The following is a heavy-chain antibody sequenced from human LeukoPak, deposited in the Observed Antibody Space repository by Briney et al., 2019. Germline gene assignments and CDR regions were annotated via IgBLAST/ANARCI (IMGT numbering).Heavy chain of an antibody. CDR2: INHSGST. CDR3: ARPRYGSGSLDS. CDR1: GESFSGHY. D-gene: IGHD3-10*01. V-gene: IGHV4-34*01. J-gene: IGHJ4*02. Sequence: PSETLSLTCAVYGESFSGHYRTWIRQPPGRGLEWIGEINHSGSTTSNPSLNNRLTISVDTSKNQFSLKLTSVTAADTAVYYCARPRYGSGSLDSWGQGTLVTVSS.